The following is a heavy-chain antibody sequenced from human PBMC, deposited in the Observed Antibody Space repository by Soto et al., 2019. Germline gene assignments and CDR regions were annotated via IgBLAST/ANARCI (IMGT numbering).Heavy chain of an antibody. D-gene: IGHD1-20*01. V-gene: IGHV3-23*01. CDR3: AKGRGTITRYFSMAV. J-gene: IGHJ6*02. CDR2: ISGGGGGT. Sequence: EVQLLESGGGLVQPGGSLRLLCAASGFTFSSYAMSWVRQAPGKGLEWGSDISGGGGGTYYADSVKGRFTISRDNSKSTLYLQMNSLRAEDTAIYFCAKGRGTITRYFSMAVWGQGTTVTVSS. CDR1: GFTFSSYA.